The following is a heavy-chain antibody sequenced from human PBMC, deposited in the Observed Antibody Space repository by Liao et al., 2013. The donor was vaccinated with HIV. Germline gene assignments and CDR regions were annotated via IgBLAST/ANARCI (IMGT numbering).Heavy chain of an antibody. CDR3: ARATVTTDPFDY. J-gene: IGHJ4*02. Sequence: QVQLQQWGAGLLKPSETLSLTCAVSGGSFSGYYWSWIRQPPGKGLEWIVSMYSGGITHYNPSLKSRVTISGDTSNNRFSLKLSSVTAADTAVYYCARATVTTDPFDYWGQGTMVTVSS. CDR2: MYSGGIT. V-gene: IGHV4-34*01. CDR1: GGSFSGYY. D-gene: IGHD4-17*01.